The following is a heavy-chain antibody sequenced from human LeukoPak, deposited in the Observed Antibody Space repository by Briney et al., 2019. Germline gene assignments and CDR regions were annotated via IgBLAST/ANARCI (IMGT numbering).Heavy chain of an antibody. D-gene: IGHD2-8*02. CDR2: ISYDGSNK. CDR3: ARAPAWSSYYHYYGLDV. CDR1: GGTFSSYA. V-gene: IGHV3-30-3*01. J-gene: IGHJ6*02. Sequence: SCKASGGTFSSYAISWVRQAPGKGLEWVAVISYDGSNKYYADSVKGRFTISRDNSENTLYLQMNSLRSEDTAVYYCARAPAWSSYYHYYGLDVWGQGTTVTVSS.